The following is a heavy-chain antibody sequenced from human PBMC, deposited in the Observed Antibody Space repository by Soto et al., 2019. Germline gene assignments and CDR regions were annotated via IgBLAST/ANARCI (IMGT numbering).Heavy chain of an antibody. J-gene: IGHJ4*02. Sequence: QVQLVKSGAEVKKPGASVQVSCKASCYTFTSYGISWVRHAPGQGLEWMGWISSYNGNTNYAQKLQGRVTMTTDTSTSTAYMELSSLRSDDTAVYYCARDILGYCSGGSCYPGYWGQGTLVTVSS. V-gene: IGHV1-18*01. D-gene: IGHD2-15*01. CDR3: ARDILGYCSGGSCYPGY. CDR1: CYTFTSYG. CDR2: ISSYNGNT.